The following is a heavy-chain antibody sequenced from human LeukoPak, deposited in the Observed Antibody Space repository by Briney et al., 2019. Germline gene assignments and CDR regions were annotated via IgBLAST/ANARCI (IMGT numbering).Heavy chain of an antibody. CDR2: ISDDGST. CDR1: GDSISTNY. Sequence: PSETLSLNCTFSGDSISTNYWTWIRLPPGKGLEWIGFISDDGSTQYNPSLKSRVTMSVDTSKTQFSLKLSSATAADTAVYYCARVFRGVVTSNWFDPWGQGTLVTVSS. J-gene: IGHJ5*02. CDR3: ARVFRGVVTSNWFDP. V-gene: IGHV4-59*01. D-gene: IGHD2-21*02.